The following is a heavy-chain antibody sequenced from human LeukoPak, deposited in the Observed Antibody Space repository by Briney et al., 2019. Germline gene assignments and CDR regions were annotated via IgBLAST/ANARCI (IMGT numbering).Heavy chain of an antibody. CDR2: ISSSSSYI. J-gene: IGHJ3*02. Sequence: GGSLRLSCAASGFTFSSYSMNWVRQAPGKGLEWVSSISSSSSYIYYADSVKGRSTISRDNAKNSLYLQMNSLRAEDTAVYYCARGRMTTVTTDAFDIWGQGTMVTVSS. CDR3: ARGRMTTVTTDAFDI. CDR1: GFTFSSYS. D-gene: IGHD4-17*01. V-gene: IGHV3-21*01.